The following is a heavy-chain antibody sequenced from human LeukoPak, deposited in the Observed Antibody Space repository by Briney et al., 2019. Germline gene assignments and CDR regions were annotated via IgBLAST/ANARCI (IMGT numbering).Heavy chain of an antibody. Sequence: GGSLRLSCAASGFTFSSHGMHWVRQAPGMGLEWVALILYDGSNEYYAYSVQGRFTISRDSSRNTLYLQMNSLRAEDTAVYYCAKDGTGGYYYLDYWGQVTLVTVSS. CDR3: AKDGTGGYYYLDY. V-gene: IGHV3-30*18. J-gene: IGHJ4*02. CDR2: ILYDGSNE. CDR1: GFTFSSHG. D-gene: IGHD3-22*01.